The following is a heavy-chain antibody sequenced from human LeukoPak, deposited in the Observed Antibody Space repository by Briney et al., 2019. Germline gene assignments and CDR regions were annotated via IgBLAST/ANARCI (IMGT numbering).Heavy chain of an antibody. Sequence: GGSLILPCAASGFTFSSYAMGWVGQAPGKGLEGVSAIGGSGGNTYYADSVKGRFTISRDNSKNTLYLQMNSLRAEDTAVYYCAKDKPAYYSGRRGPLLYFDYWGQGTLVTVS. CDR1: GFTFSSYA. J-gene: IGHJ4*02. CDR3: AKDKPAYYSGRRGPLLYFDY. CDR2: IGGSGGNT. V-gene: IGHV3-23*01. D-gene: IGHD1-26*01.